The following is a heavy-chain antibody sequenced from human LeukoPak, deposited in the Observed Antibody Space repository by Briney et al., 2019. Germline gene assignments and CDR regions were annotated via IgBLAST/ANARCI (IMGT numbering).Heavy chain of an antibody. CDR3: AREIHDCSSTSCSVRFDY. D-gene: IGHD2-2*01. V-gene: IGHV1-69*13. Sequence: SVKVSCKASGGTFSSYAISWVRLAPGQGLEWMGGIIPIFGTANYAQKFQGRVTITADESTSTAYMELSSLRSEDTAVYYCAREIHDCSSTSCSVRFDYWGQGTLVTVSS. J-gene: IGHJ4*02. CDR2: IIPIFGTA. CDR1: GGTFSSYA.